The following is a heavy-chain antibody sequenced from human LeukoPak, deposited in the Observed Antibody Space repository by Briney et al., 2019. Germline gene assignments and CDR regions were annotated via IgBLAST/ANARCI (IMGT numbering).Heavy chain of an antibody. V-gene: IGHV4-39*07. CDR2: IHDSGST. J-gene: IGHJ4*02. D-gene: IGHD6-13*01. Sequence: SETLSLTCSVSGGSNSSSSYYWGWSRQPPGKGLEWIVSIHDSGSTDYNPSLKSRVTISVATSKNQFSLRLTSVTAADTAIYYCTREKLSAGPHFEHWGRGLLVSVSS. CDR1: GGSNSSSSYY. CDR3: TREKLSAGPHFEH.